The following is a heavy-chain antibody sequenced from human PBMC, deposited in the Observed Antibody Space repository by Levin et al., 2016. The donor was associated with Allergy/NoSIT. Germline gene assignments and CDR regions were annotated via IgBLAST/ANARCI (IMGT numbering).Heavy chain of an antibody. CDR2: IWYDGSNK. V-gene: IGHV3-33*01. Sequence: WIRQPPGKGLEWVAVIWYDGSNKYYADSVKGRFTISRDNSKNTLYLQMNSLRAEDTAVYYCARDFGYDSSGYYYGTRYYFDYWGQGTLVTVSS. CDR3: ARDFGYDSSGYYYGTRYYFDY. D-gene: IGHD3-22*01. J-gene: IGHJ4*02.